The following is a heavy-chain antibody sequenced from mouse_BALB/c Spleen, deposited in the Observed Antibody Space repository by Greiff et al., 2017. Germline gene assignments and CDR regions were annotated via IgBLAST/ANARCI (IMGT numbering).Heavy chain of an antibody. CDR2: IYPGSGST. D-gene: IGHD2-4*01. Sequence: LQQPGSELVRPGASVKLSCKASGYTFTSYWMHWVKQRPGQGLEWIGNIYPGSGSTNYDEKFKSKATLTVDTSSSTAYMQLSSLTSEDSAVYYCTEYDYEGFAYWGQGTLVTVSA. J-gene: IGHJ3*01. CDR1: GYTFTSYW. CDR3: TEYDYEGFAY. V-gene: IGHV1S22*01.